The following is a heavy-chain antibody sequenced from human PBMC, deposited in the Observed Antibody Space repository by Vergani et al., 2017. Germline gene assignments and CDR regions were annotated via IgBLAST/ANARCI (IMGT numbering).Heavy chain of an antibody. CDR2: IYWDDDK. V-gene: IGHV2-5*02. D-gene: IGHD3-16*01. CDR1: GFSLSTSGVG. CDR3: ARPPPYTGHFDY. Sequence: QITLKESGPTLVKPTQTLTLTCTFSGFSLSTSGVGVGWIRQPPGKALEWLALIYWDDDKRYSPSLKSKLTITKDTSKNQVVLTMTNMDPVDTATYYCARPPPYTGHFDYWGQGTLVTVSS. J-gene: IGHJ4*02.